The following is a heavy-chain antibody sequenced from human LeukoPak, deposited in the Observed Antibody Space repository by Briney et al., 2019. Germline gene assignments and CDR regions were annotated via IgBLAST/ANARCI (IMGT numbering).Heavy chain of an antibody. Sequence: ETLSLTCTVSGGSISSGSYYWSWIRQPAGKGLEWVSSIGPTGTDRYYADSVRGRFTISRDNAKNSMYLQMDSLRDEDTAVYYCATETIGRHYDYWGQGTLLTVSS. CDR2: IGPTGTDR. D-gene: IGHD1-14*01. CDR1: GGSISSGSYY. V-gene: IGHV3-21*01. CDR3: ATETIGRHYDY. J-gene: IGHJ4*02.